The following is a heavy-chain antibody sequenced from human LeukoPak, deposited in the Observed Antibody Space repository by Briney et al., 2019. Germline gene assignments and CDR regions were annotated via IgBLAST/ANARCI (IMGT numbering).Heavy chain of an antibody. CDR2: VDATSMYI. D-gene: IGHD3-10*02. V-gene: IGHV3-21*06. CDR3: AELGITMIGGV. Sequence: SGGSLRLSCGASGFTFRTYTMAWVRQAPGKGLEWVASVDATSMYISYAASMKGRFTISRDNAQNSVYLQMNSLRAEDTAVYYCAELGITMIGGVWGKGTTVTISS. J-gene: IGHJ6*04. CDR1: GFTFRTYT.